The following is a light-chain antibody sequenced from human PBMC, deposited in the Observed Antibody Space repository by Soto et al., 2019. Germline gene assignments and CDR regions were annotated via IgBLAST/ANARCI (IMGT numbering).Light chain of an antibody. V-gene: IGKV4-1*01. Sequence: DIVMTQSPDSLAVSLGERATINCKSSQSVLYSSNNKNYLAWYQHKPGQPPKLLIYWASTRESGVPDRFSGSGSGTDFTLTISSLQAEDVAVYYCQPYYRPWTFGQGTKVEIK. CDR2: WAS. CDR1: QSVLYSSNNKNY. CDR3: QPYYRPWT. J-gene: IGKJ1*01.